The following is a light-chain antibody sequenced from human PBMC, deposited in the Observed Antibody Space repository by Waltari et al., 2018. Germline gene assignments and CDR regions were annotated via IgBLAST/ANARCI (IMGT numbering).Light chain of an antibody. V-gene: IGKV4-1*01. Sequence: DVVMTQSPDSLAVSLGERATIKCRSSQSVLHSFNNKNHIAWYQQKPGQPPQLLIYWSSMRESGVPDRFSGSGSGTDFTLTISSLRAEDVAVYYCQQYYVSPPTFGGGTRVEIK. CDR1: QSVLHSFNNKNH. CDR3: QQYYVSPPT. CDR2: WSS. J-gene: IGKJ4*01.